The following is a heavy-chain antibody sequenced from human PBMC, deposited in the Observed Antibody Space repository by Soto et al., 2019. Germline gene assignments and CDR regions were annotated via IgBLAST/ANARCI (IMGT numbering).Heavy chain of an antibody. J-gene: IGHJ2*01. CDR2: ISGSGGST. CDR1: AFTFSSYA. D-gene: IGHD3-22*01. Sequence: GGSLRLSWSASAFTFSSYAMSLVRQAPGKGLEWVSAISGSGGSTYYADSVKGRFTISRDNSKNTLYLQMNSLRAEDTAVYYCAKDLIPHLYDSSGYYSVGWYFDLWGRGTLVTVSS. V-gene: IGHV3-23*01. CDR3: AKDLIPHLYDSSGYYSVGWYFDL.